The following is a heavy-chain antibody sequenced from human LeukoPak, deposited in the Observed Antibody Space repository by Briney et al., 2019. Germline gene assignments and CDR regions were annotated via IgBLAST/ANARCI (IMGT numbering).Heavy chain of an antibody. CDR3: ADLKTFPRDYFDY. Sequence: PGGSLRLSCAASGFTVSSNYMSWVRQAPGKGLEWVAFIRYDGSNKYYADSVKGRFTISRDNSKNTLYLQMNSLRAEDAAVYYCADLKTFPRDYFDYWGQGTLVTVSS. CDR1: GFTVSSNY. CDR2: IRYDGSNK. V-gene: IGHV3-30*02. J-gene: IGHJ4*02.